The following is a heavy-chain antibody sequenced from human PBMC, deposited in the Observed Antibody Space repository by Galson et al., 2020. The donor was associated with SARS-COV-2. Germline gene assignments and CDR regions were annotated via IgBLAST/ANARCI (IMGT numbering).Heavy chain of an antibody. CDR1: GYTFTTYS. CDR3: ARRGRGGILWFGDSTRGPQNYFDP. D-gene: IGHD3-10*01. CDR2: ISPGDSDT. J-gene: IGHJ5*02. Sequence: GESLKISCQASGYTFTTYSIAWVRQVPGKGLEWMGIISPGDSDTKYSPSFKGQVTISADQASNTAFLRWSSLKASDTAVYYCARRGRGGILWFGDSTRGPQNYFDPWGQGTLVTVSS. V-gene: IGHV5-51*01.